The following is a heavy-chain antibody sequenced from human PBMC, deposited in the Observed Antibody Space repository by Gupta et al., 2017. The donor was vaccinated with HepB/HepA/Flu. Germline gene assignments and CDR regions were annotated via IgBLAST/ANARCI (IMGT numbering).Heavy chain of an antibody. CDR1: GYTLTELS. Sequence: SVKVSCKVSGYTLTELSMHWVRQAPGKGLEWMGGFDPEDGETIYAQKFQGRVTMTEDTSTDTAYMELSSLRSEDTAVYYCATPPPSGSYYSYHFDYWGQGTLVTVSS. CDR2: FDPEDGET. CDR3: ATPPPSGSYYSYHFDY. J-gene: IGHJ4*02. D-gene: IGHD1-26*01. V-gene: IGHV1-24*01.